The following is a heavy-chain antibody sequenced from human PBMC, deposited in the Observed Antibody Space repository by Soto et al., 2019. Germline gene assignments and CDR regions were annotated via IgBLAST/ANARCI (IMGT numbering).Heavy chain of an antibody. D-gene: IGHD2-2*01. CDR3: ARSQGSSTSLDIYYYSYYGMDV. CDR1: GGTFSSYA. Sequence: QVQLVQSGAEVKKPGSSVKVSCKASGGTFSSYAISWVRQAPGQGLEWMGGIIRIVGSANYAQKFQGRVTITADESTSTAYMELSSLRSEDTAVYYCARSQGSSTSLDIYYYSYYGMDVWGQGTTFTVSS. CDR2: IIRIVGSA. V-gene: IGHV1-69*01. J-gene: IGHJ6*02.